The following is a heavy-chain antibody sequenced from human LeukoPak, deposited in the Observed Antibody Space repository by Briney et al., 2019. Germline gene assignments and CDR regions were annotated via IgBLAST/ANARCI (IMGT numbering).Heavy chain of an antibody. CDR1: GDSISSRSYY. Sequence: SETLSLTCTVSGDSISSRSYYWDWIRQPPGKGLEWIGNFHYSGSAHSNPSLKSRVTISVDTSKNQFFLKLNSVTAADTAVYYCARRGSTSASWFDPWGQGTLVTVSS. CDR3: ARRGSTSASWFDP. V-gene: IGHV4-39*01. J-gene: IGHJ5*02. CDR2: FHYSGSA. D-gene: IGHD3-16*01.